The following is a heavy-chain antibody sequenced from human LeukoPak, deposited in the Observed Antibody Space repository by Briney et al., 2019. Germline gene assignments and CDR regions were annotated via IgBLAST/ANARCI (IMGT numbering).Heavy chain of an antibody. V-gene: IGHV4-34*01. Sequence: TASETLSLTCAVYGGSFSGYYWSWIRQPPGKGLEWIGEINHSGSTNYNPSLKSRVTISVDTSKNQFSLKLSSVTAADTAVYYCARESPFSDIVVVPAAIGYTGYYGMDVWGQGTTVTVSS. D-gene: IGHD2-2*01. CDR1: GGSFSGYY. CDR2: INHSGST. J-gene: IGHJ6*02. CDR3: ARESPFSDIVVVPAAIGYTGYYGMDV.